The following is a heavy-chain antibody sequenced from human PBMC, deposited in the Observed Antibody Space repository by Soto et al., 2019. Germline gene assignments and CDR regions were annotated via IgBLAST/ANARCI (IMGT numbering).Heavy chain of an antibody. CDR2: IYYSGST. J-gene: IGHJ4*02. CDR3: AARIVGAIDDY. D-gene: IGHD1-26*01. Sequence: SETLSLTCTVSGGSISSYYWSWIRQPPGKGLEWIGYIYYSGSTNYNPSLKSRVTISVDTSKNQFSLKLSSVTAADTAVYYCAARIVGAIDDYWGQGTLVTVSS. CDR1: GGSISSYY. V-gene: IGHV4-59*01.